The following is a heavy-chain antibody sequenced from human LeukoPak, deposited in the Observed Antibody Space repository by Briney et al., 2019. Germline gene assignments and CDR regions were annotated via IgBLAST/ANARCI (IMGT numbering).Heavy chain of an antibody. CDR1: GFSLSSNY. V-gene: IGHV3-66*01. CDR3: ARDGGSGYCSSSNCYEGFDY. CDR2: IYSGESA. D-gene: IGHD2-2*01. Sequence: GGSLRLSCAASGFSLSSNYMSWVRQAPGKGLEWVSTIYSGESAYYADSVKGRFTISRDNSKNALVLQMNSLTAADTAVYYCARDGGSGYCSSSNCYEGFDYWGQGTLVTVSS. J-gene: IGHJ4*02.